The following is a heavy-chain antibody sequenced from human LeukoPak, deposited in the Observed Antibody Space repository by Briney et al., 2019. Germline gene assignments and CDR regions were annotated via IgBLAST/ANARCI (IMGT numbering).Heavy chain of an antibody. CDR2: IYSGGST. CDR1: GFTVSSNY. CDR3: ARGGYCSSPTCGNWFDP. V-gene: IGHV3-53*05. Sequence: GGSLRLSCAASGFTVSSNYMSWVRQAPGKGLEWVSVIYSGGSTYYADSVKGRFTISRDNSKNTLYLQMGSLRPEDVAVYYCARGGYCSSPTCGNWFDPWGLGTLVTVSS. J-gene: IGHJ5*02. D-gene: IGHD2-2*01.